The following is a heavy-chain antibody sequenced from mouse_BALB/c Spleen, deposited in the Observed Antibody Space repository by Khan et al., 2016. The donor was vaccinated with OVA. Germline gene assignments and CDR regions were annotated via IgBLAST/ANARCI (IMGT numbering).Heavy chain of an antibody. V-gene: IGHV5-6*01. CDR2: VSTGGGYT. Sequence: EVKLLESGGDLVKPGGSLKLSCAASGFSFSTYGMSWVRQTPDKRLEWVATVSTGGGYTYYPASVKGRFTISRDNAKNTLYLQMSDLKSEDTAMFYCTRLAYYYDSEGFAYWGQGTLVTVSA. CDR1: GFSFSTYG. D-gene: IGHD1-1*01. CDR3: TRLAYYYDSEGFAY. J-gene: IGHJ3*01.